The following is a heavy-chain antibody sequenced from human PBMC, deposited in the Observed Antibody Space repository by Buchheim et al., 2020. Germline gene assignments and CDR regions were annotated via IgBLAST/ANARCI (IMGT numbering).Heavy chain of an antibody. Sequence: VQLVESGGGVVQPGRSLRLSCAASGFTFSSYGMHWVRQAPGKGLEWVAVIWYDGSNKYYADSVKGRFTISRDNSKNTLYLQMNSLRAEDTAVYYCAGGYCSGGSCSNWFDPWGQGTL. J-gene: IGHJ5*02. V-gene: IGHV3-33*01. D-gene: IGHD2-15*01. CDR1: GFTFSSYG. CDR3: AGGYCSGGSCSNWFDP. CDR2: IWYDGSNK.